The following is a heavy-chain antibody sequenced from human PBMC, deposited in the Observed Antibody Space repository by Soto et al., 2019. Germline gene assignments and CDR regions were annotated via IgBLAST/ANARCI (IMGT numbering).Heavy chain of an antibody. CDR2: IWYDGSEK. CDR3: ARWSNIKVVDP. D-gene: IGHD1-26*01. Sequence: QVQLVESGGGVVQPGRSLRLSCEGSGFTFRNHGMHWVRQPPGKGPEWLAVIWYDGSEKYYADSVKGRFTISRDNSKNTLYLQMSSLTVEDTAIYYCARWSNIKVVDPGGQGTRVTVS. V-gene: IGHV3-33*01. J-gene: IGHJ5*02. CDR1: GFTFRNHG.